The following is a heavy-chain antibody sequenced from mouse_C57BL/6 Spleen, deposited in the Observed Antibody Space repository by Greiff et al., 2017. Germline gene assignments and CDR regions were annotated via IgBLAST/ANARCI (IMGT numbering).Heavy chain of an antibody. Sequence: VKLQESGAELVRPGASVTLSCKASGYTFTDYEMHWVKQTPVHGLEWIGAIDPETGGTAYNQKFKGKAILTVDKSSSTAYMELRILTSEDAAVYYCTRDYYGSRPHYVDDWGQGTTLTVSS. D-gene: IGHD1-1*01. CDR1: GYTFTDYE. J-gene: IGHJ2*01. CDR2: IDPETGGT. V-gene: IGHV1-15*01. CDR3: TRDYYGSRPHYVDD.